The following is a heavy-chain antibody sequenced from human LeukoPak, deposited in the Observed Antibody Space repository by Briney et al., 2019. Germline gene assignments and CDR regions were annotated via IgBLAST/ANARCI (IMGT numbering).Heavy chain of an antibody. CDR3: ARSRRFGKPGIAAAAGGHAFDI. Sequence: GGSLRLSCAASGFTFSSYAMSWVRQAPGKGLEWVSAISGSGGSTYYADSVKGRFTISRDNSKNTLYLQMNSLRAEDTAVYYCARSRRFGKPGIAAAAGGHAFDIWGQGTMVTVSS. CDR1: GFTFSSYA. J-gene: IGHJ3*02. V-gene: IGHV3-23*01. CDR2: ISGSGGST. D-gene: IGHD6-13*01.